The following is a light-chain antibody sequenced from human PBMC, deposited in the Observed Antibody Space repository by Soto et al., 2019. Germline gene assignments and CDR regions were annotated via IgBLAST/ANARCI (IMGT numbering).Light chain of an antibody. CDR3: QQFSSYPLT. J-gene: IGKJ4*01. Sequence: EIVLTQSPATLSLSPWETATLSCRASQSVSGYIGSYHQKPGQAPRLLIYDASSSATGIPDTFRGGGSGTAFTLTISSLEPEDFAVYYCQQFSSYPLTFGGGTKVDIK. CDR1: QSVSGY. CDR2: DAS. V-gene: IGKV3-11*01.